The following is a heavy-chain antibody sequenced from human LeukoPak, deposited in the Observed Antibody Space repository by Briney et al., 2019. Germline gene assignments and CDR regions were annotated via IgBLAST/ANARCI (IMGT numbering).Heavy chain of an antibody. D-gene: IGHD1-26*01. CDR2: ISSSGGAI. J-gene: IGHJ4*02. Sequence: GGSLRLSCAASGFIFSDYYMSWIRQAPGKGLECVSYISSSGGAIYYADSVKGRFTISRDNSKNSLNLQMNSLRAEDTAVYYCARARGSYSFDYWGQGTLVTVSS. V-gene: IGHV3-11*01. CDR1: GFIFSDYY. CDR3: ARARGSYSFDY.